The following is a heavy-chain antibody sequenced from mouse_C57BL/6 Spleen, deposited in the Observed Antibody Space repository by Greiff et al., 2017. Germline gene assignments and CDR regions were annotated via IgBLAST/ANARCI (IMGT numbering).Heavy chain of an antibody. CDR2: IDPSDSYT. D-gene: IGHD1-1*01. V-gene: IGHV1-69*01. CDR3: ARKGLYGSSYWYFDV. Sequence: QVQLQQPGAELVMPGASVKLSCKASGYTFTSYWMHWVKQRPGQGLEWIGEIDPSDSYTNYNQKFKGKSTLTVDKSSSTAYMQLSSLTSEDSAVYYCARKGLYGSSYWYFDVWSTGTTVTVSS. CDR1: GYTFTSYW. J-gene: IGHJ1*03.